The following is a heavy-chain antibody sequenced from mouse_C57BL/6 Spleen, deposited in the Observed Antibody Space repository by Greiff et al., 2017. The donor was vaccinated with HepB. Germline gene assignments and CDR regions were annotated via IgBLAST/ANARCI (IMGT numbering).Heavy chain of an antibody. D-gene: IGHD1-1*01. CDR2: IWSGGST. CDR3: VSSPYWYFDV. CDR1: GFSLTSYG. J-gene: IGHJ1*03. Sequence: QVQLKESGPGLVQPSQSLSITCTVSGFSLTSYGVHWVRQPPGKGLEWLGVIWSGGSTDYNAAFISRLSISKDNSKSQVFFKMNSLQADDTAIYYCVSSPYWYFDVWGTGTTVTVSS. V-gene: IGHV2-4*01.